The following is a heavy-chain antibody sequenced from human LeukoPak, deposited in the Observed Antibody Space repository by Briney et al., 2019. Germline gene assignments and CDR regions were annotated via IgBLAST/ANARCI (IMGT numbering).Heavy chain of an antibody. V-gene: IGHV3-23*01. D-gene: IGHD3-10*01. J-gene: IGHJ5*02. Sequence: PGGSLRLSCAASGFTFSSYGMSWVRQAPGKGLEWVSAISGSGGSTYYADSVKGRFTISRDNSKNTLYLQMNSLRAEDTAVYYCAKDLRRITMVRGVMRWFDPWGQGTLVTVSS. CDR3: AKDLRRITMVRGVMRWFDP. CDR2: ISGSGGST. CDR1: GFTFSSYG.